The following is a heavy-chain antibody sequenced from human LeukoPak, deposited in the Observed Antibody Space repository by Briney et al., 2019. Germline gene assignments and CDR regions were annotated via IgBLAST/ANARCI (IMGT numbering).Heavy chain of an antibody. CDR2: SSGSGGST. V-gene: IGHV3-23*01. CDR1: GFTFSSYA. CDR3: AKSSVSRPDY. Sequence: GGSLRLSCAASGFTFSSYAMSWVRQAPGKGVEWVSASSGSGGSTYYADSVKGRFTISRDNSKNTLYLQMNSLRAEDTAVYYCAKSSVSRPDYWGQGTLVTVSS. J-gene: IGHJ4*02. D-gene: IGHD2-8*01.